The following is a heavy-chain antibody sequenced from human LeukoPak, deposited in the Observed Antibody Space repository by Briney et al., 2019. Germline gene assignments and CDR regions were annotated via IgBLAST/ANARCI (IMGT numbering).Heavy chain of an antibody. CDR2: IYYSGST. D-gene: IGHD2-15*01. Sequence: SETLSLTCTVSGGSVSSGSYYWRWIRQPPGKGLEWIGYIYYSGSTNYNPSLKSRVTISVDTSKNQFTLKLSSVTAADTAVYYCARDRGEYCSGGSCYSNWFDPWGQGTLVTVSS. V-gene: IGHV4-61*01. CDR1: GGSVSSGSYY. J-gene: IGHJ5*02. CDR3: ARDRGEYCSGGSCYSNWFDP.